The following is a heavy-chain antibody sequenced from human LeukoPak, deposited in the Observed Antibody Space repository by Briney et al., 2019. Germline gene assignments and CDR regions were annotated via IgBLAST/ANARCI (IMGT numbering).Heavy chain of an antibody. Sequence: SVKVSCKASGGTFSSYTISWVRQAPGQGLEWMGRIIPILGIANYAQKFQGRVTITADKSTSTAYMELSSLRSEDTAVYYCARDVAVAGSSDYWGQGTLVTVSS. D-gene: IGHD6-19*01. CDR2: IIPILGIA. V-gene: IGHV1-69*04. CDR3: ARDVAVAGSSDY. J-gene: IGHJ4*02. CDR1: GGTFSSYT.